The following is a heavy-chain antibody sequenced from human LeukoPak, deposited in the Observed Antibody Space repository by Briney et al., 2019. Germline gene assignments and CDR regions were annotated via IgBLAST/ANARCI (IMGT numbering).Heavy chain of an antibody. V-gene: IGHV1-18*01. CDR2: ISAYNGNT. CDR1: GYTFTSYG. D-gene: IGHD1-14*01. CDR3: ARVPESRVFDY. J-gene: IGHJ4*02. Sequence: ASAKVSCKASGYTFTSYGISWVRQAPGQGLEWMGWISAYNGNTNYAQKLQGRATMTTDTSTSTAYMELRSLRSDDTAVYYCARVPESRVFDYWGQGTLVTVSS.